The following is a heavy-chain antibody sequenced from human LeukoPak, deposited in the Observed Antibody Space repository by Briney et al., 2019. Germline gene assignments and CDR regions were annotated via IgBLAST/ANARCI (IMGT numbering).Heavy chain of an antibody. V-gene: IGHV3-66*03. CDR2: IYSGTI. CDR3: AKVNSRYDY. J-gene: IGHJ4*02. CDR1: GFTVSSNS. Sequence: GGSLRLSCTVSGFTVSSNSMSWVRQAPGKGLEWVSFIYSGTIHYADSVKGRFTIYRDNSKNTLYLQMNSLRAEDTAVYYCAKVNSRYDYWGQGTLVTVSS. D-gene: IGHD6-13*01.